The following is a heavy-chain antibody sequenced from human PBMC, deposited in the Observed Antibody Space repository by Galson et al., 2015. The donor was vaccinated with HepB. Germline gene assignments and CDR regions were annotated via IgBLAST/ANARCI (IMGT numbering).Heavy chain of an antibody. J-gene: IGHJ4*02. Sequence: LRLSCAASGFTFSSYAMHWVRQAPGKGLEWVAVISYDGSNKYYADSVKGRFTISRDNSKNTLYLQMNSLRAEDTAVYYCARDNYDSLLGYWGQGTLVTVSS. D-gene: IGHD3-22*01. CDR2: ISYDGSNK. V-gene: IGHV3-30-3*01. CDR3: ARDNYDSLLGY. CDR1: GFTFSSYA.